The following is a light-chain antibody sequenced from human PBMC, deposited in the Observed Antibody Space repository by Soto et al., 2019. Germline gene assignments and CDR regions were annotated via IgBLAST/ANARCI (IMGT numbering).Light chain of an antibody. CDR3: QQSYSTPQT. J-gene: IGKJ1*01. V-gene: IGKV1-39*01. CDR2: AAS. CDR1: QSISSY. Sequence: DIQLTQSPSSLSAYVGDSVTITCRASQSISSYLNWYQQKPVKAPRLLIYAASSLQSGVPSRFNVSGSGSDLTHTISSXQSEEFSTYYCQQSYSTPQTVGQRTKLDNK.